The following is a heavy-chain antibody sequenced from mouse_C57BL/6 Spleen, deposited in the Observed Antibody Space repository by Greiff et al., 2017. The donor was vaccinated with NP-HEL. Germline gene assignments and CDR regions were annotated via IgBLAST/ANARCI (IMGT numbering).Heavy chain of an antibody. J-gene: IGHJ1*03. CDR1: GYTFTSYW. Sequence: QVQLQQPGAELVKPGASVKLSCKASGYTFTSYWMQWVKQRPGQGLEWIGEIDPSDSYTNYNQKFKGKATLTVDTSSSTAYMQLSSLTSEDSAVYYCARRGLLRSGFDVWGTGTTVTVSS. CDR2: IDPSDSYT. CDR3: ARRGLLRSGFDV. D-gene: IGHD1-1*01. V-gene: IGHV1-50*01.